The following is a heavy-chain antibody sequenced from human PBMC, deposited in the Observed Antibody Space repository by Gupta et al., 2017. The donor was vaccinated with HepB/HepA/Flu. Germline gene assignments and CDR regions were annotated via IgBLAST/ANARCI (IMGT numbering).Heavy chain of an antibody. D-gene: IGHD1-26*01. V-gene: IGHV3-30*18. CDR3: AKEGVGPFGGRYFDY. J-gene: IGHJ4*02. CDR1: GFTFSSYG. Sequence: QVQLVESGGGVVQPGRSLRLSCAASGFTFSSYGMHWVSQAPGKGLEWVAVISYDGSNKYYADSVKCRFTISRDNSKNTLYLQMNSLRAEDTAVYYCAKEGVGPFGGRYFDYWGQGTLVTVSS. CDR2: ISYDGSNK.